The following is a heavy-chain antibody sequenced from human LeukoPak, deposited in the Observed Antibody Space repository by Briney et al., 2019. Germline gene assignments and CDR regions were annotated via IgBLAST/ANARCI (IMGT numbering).Heavy chain of an antibody. J-gene: IGHJ5*01. Sequence: GGSLRLSCAASGFTFSDYGIHWVRQAPGKGLEWVAVIWYDGTNKYYGDSVKGRFTISRDNSKNTLYLQMNSLKAEDTAVYYCAKDRGSYSTTADSWGQGTLVTVSS. V-gene: IGHV3-33*06. CDR1: GFTFSDYG. D-gene: IGHD1-26*01. CDR2: IWYDGTNK. CDR3: AKDRGSYSTTADS.